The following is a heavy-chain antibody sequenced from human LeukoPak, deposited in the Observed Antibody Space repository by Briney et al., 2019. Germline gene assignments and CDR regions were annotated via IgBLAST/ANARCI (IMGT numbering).Heavy chain of an antibody. CDR1: RFIFSSYG. J-gene: IGHJ4*02. V-gene: IGHV3-33*01. D-gene: IGHD2-2*01. Sequence: GGSLRLSCAASRFIFSSYGMHWVRQAPGKGLEWVAVIRYDGSNKYYADSVKGRFTISRDNSKNTLYLQMNSLRAEDTAVYYCARDTYCSSTSCYSLFDYWGQGTLVTVSS. CDR2: IRYDGSNK. CDR3: ARDTYCSSTSCYSLFDY.